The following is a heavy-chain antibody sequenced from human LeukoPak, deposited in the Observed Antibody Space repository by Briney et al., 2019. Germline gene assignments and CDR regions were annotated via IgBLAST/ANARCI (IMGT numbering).Heavy chain of an antibody. V-gene: IGHV3-7*01. CDR3: ARFIRGVTQSSYDS. D-gene: IGHD3-10*01. J-gene: IGHJ4*02. CDR1: GFTFSSYW. Sequence: PGGSLRLSCAASGFTFSSYWMSWVRPAPGKGLEWVANIKEDGSEKYNVDSVKGRFTISRDNAKNSLYLQMNSLRAEDTAVYYCARFIRGVTQSSYDSWGQGTLVTVSS. CDR2: IKEDGSEK.